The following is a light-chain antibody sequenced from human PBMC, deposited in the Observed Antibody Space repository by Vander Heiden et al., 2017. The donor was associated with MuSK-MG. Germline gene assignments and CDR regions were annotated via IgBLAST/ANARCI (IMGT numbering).Light chain of an antibody. Sequence: DIQMTQSPSTLSASVGDRVTITCRASQSISTWLAWYQQKPGKAPKLLIYQASLSVSGVPSRFSGSGSGTEFTLTITSLQPDDFATYYCHLDENYLCALGQGTKVEIK. CDR1: QSISTW. V-gene: IGKV1-5*03. CDR2: QAS. CDR3: HLDENYLCA. J-gene: IGKJ1*01.